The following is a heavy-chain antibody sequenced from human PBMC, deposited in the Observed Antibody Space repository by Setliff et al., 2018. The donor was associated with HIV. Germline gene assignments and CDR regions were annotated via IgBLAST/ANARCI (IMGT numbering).Heavy chain of an antibody. Sequence: SVKVSCKASGYTFTNFGITWVRQAPGQGLEWMGGVVPTIHEATYAQKFQGRVTITADESATTVYMEMSGLTSEDTAIYYCARGADASGYFYREYFQHWGQGTLVTVSS. V-gene: IGHV1-69*13. CDR2: VVPTIHEA. J-gene: IGHJ1*01. D-gene: IGHD3-22*01. CDR3: ARGADASGYFYREYFQH. CDR1: GYTFTNFG.